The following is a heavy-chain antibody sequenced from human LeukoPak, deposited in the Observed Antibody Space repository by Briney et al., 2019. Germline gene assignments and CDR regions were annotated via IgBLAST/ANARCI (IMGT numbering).Heavy chain of an antibody. J-gene: IGHJ4*02. CDR1: GGSISSYY. CDR3: ARGPTYGSGSYYTDY. V-gene: IGHV4-4*07. D-gene: IGHD3-10*01. Sequence: SETLSLTCTVSGGSISSYYWSWIRQPAGKGLEWIGRIYTSGSTNYNPSLKSRVTMPVDTSKNQFSLKLSSVTAADTAVYYCARGPTYGSGSYYTDYWGQGTLVTVSS. CDR2: IYTSGST.